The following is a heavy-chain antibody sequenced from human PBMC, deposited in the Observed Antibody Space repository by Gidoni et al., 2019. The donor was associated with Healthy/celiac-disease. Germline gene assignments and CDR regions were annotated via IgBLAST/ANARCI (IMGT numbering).Heavy chain of an antibody. CDR2: IRSSGSTI. D-gene: IGHD3-22*01. V-gene: IGHV3-11*01. CDR1: GFTFSDYY. J-gene: IGHJ6*02. CDR3: ARDQYYYDSSGYYYYYGMDV. Sequence: QVQLVESGGGLVKPGGSLILSCAASGFTFSDYYMSWIRQAPGKGREWVSYIRSSGSTIYYADSVKGRFTISRDNAKNSLYLQMNSLRAEDTAVYYCARDQYYYDSSGYYYYYGMDVWGQGTTVTVSS.